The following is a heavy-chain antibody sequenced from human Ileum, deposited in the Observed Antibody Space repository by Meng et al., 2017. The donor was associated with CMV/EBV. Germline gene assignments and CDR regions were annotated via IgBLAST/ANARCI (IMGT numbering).Heavy chain of an antibody. D-gene: IGHD3-16*02. CDR2: INHVGRT. Sequence: QVQLQQWGAGLLKPSETLSLTCAVYGGSLRGHYCNWIRQSPGNGLQWIAEINHVGRTNSNPSLANRVTISQDTSKNQCSLKLNSVTVADSAVYYCARGLFRYPAYFDLWGQGTLVTVSS. CDR1: GGSLRGHY. V-gene: IGHV4-34*01. CDR3: ARGLFRYPAYFDL. J-gene: IGHJ4*02.